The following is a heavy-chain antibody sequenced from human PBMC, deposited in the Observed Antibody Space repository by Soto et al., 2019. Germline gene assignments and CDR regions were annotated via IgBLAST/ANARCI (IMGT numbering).Heavy chain of an antibody. J-gene: IGHJ6*02. CDR3: ARVSGSYYYGMDV. V-gene: IGHV4-4*02. CDR2: VYHSGST. CDR1: GGSISSSNW. Sequence: QVQLQESGPGLVKPSGTLSLTCAVSGGSISSSNWWSWVRQPPGKGLEWIGEVYHSGSTNYNPSLTSRVTISVDKSKNQFSLKLSSVTAADTAVYYCARVSGSYYYGMDVWGQGITVTVSS. D-gene: IGHD1-26*01.